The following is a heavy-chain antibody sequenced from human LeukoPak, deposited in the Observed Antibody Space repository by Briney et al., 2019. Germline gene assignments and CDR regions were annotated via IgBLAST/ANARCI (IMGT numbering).Heavy chain of an antibody. J-gene: IGHJ4*02. D-gene: IGHD3-22*01. Sequence: GGSLRLSCAASGFTFSSYRMSWVGQAPGKGLEWVANIKQDGSEKYYVDSVKGRFTMSRDNAKNSLYLQMNSLRAEDAAVYYCARGSVVITPDYFDYWGQGTLVTVSS. CDR3: ARGSVVITPDYFDY. V-gene: IGHV3-7*01. CDR2: IKQDGSEK. CDR1: GFTFSSYR.